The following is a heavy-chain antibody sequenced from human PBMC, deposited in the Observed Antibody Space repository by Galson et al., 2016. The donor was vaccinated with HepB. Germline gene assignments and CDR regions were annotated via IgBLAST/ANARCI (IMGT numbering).Heavy chain of an antibody. CDR1: GFRFGSCG. Sequence: SLRLSCAASGFRFGSCGMHWVRQAPGKGLEWVAYIPLDGSNKYYRDSVKGRFTISRDNSKNTVYLQMNSLRAEDTAVYYCAKDPYYGSDRGYGMDVWGQGTTVTVSS. CDR3: AKDPYYGSDRGYGMDV. D-gene: IGHD3-10*01. V-gene: IGHV3-30*18. CDR2: IPLDGSNK. J-gene: IGHJ6*02.